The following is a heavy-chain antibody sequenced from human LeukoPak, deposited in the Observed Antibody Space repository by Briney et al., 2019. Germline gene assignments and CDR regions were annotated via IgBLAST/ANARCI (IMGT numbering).Heavy chain of an antibody. J-gene: IGHJ2*01. Sequence: SQTLSLTCAVSGGSISSGGYSWSWIRQPPGKGLEWIGYIYHSGSTYYNPSLKSRVTRSVDRSKNQFSLKLSSVTAADTAVYYCARDSSITLDNYWYFDLWGRGTLVTVSS. CDR1: GGSISSGGYS. CDR2: IYHSGST. CDR3: ARDSSITLDNYWYFDL. D-gene: IGHD2-2*03. V-gene: IGHV4-30-2*01.